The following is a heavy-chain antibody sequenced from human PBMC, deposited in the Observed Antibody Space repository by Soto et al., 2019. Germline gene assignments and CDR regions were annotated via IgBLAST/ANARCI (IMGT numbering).Heavy chain of an antibody. Sequence: GRPLRLSCDGSGFIFNDHEMSCVRKPTGKGLEWISYITASGNTVYYADSVKGRFTISRDNARNSLFLQMDSLAVEDSALYFCARGPDTVRGHSCDYRGLGTLVTVSS. CDR2: ITASGNTV. J-gene: IGHJ4*02. V-gene: IGHV3-48*03. CDR1: GFIFNDHE. D-gene: IGHD3-10*01. CDR3: ARGPDTVRGHSCDY.